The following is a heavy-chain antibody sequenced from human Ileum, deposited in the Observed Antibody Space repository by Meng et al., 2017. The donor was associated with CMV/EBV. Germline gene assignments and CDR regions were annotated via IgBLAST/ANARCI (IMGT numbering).Heavy chain of an antibody. CDR1: GYTFTNYA. J-gene: IGHJ4*02. Sequence: KVSCKASGYTFTNYAIHWVRQAPGQRLEWMGWISIGNGNTRYSQNFQDRVTITRDTSANTAYLELGSLRFEDTAVYYCVRYSNSWYDYWGQGTLVTVSS. CDR3: VRYSNSWYDY. V-gene: IGHV1-3*04. D-gene: IGHD4-11*01. CDR2: ISIGNGNT.